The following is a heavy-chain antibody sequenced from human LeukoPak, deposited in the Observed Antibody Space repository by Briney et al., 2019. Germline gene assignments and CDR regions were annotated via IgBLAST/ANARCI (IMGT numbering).Heavy chain of an antibody. CDR3: ARAAYHYGMDV. Sequence: GGALRLSCAASGVTFSSDAMHWGRQAPGKGLEWVAVISYDGSNKYYADSVKGRFTISRDNSKNTLYLQMNSLRAEDKAVYYCARAAYHYGMDVWGQGTTVTVSS. V-gene: IGHV3-30-3*01. CDR2: ISYDGSNK. CDR1: GVTFSSDA. J-gene: IGHJ6*02.